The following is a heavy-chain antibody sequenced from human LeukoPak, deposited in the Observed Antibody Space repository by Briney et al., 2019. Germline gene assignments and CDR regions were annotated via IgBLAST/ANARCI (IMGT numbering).Heavy chain of an antibody. V-gene: IGHV4-59*01. D-gene: IGHD4/OR15-4a*01. Sequence: PSETLSLTCTVSGGSISSYYWSWIRQPPGKGLEWIGYIYYSGSANYNPSLKSRVTISVDTSKNQFSLKLSSVTAADTAVYYCARALGRAGAFDIWGQGTMVTVSS. CDR2: IYYSGSA. CDR1: GGSISSYY. CDR3: ARALGRAGAFDI. J-gene: IGHJ3*02.